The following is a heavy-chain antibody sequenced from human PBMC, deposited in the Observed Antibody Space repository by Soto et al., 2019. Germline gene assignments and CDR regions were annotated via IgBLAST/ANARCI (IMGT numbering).Heavy chain of an antibody. J-gene: IGHJ6*02. D-gene: IGHD1-7*01. Sequence: VQLVESGGGLVQPGGSLRLSCAASGFTFSSYAMHWVRQAPGKGLEWVAVISYDGSNKYYADSVKGRFTISRDNSKNTLYLQMNSLRAEDTAVYYCARDRAGTNYYYYYGMDVWGQGTTVTVSS. CDR3: ARDRAGTNYYYYYGMDV. CDR1: GFTFSSYA. V-gene: IGHV3-30-3*01. CDR2: ISYDGSNK.